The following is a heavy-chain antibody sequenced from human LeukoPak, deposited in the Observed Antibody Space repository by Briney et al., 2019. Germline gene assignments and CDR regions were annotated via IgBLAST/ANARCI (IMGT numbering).Heavy chain of an antibody. J-gene: IGHJ4*02. CDR2: IDQDGSEK. V-gene: IGHV3-7*01. Sequence: GGSLRLSCAASGVIFNQYWMSWVRQAPGRGLEWVANIDQDGSEKHYVDSVKGRFTISRDNAKNSLYLQMSSLRAEDSAVYYCARGYCSVGSCSKYDYWGQGTLVTVSS. D-gene: IGHD2-15*01. CDR3: ARGYCSVGSCSKYDY. CDR1: GVIFNQYW.